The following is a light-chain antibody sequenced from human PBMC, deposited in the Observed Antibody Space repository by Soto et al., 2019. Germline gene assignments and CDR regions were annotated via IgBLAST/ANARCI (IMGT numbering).Light chain of an antibody. J-gene: IGKJ4*01. CDR3: QQYESSPLT. Sequence: DIVLMQSPCTLSLSPGERAILSCRASETINSNSIAWYQQKPGQTPRLLIYGSSSRAAGIPDRFSGSGSGTEFSVTISRLEPEDFAEYYCQQYESSPLTFGGGTKVDIK. CDR2: GSS. CDR1: ETINSNS. V-gene: IGKV3-20*01.